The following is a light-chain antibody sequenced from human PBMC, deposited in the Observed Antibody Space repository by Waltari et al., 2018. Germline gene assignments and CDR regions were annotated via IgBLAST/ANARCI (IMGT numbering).Light chain of an antibody. CDR1: SSDIGRSNY. CDR3: CSNAGSYEV. V-gene: IGLV2-11*01. CDR2: DVT. J-gene: IGLJ2*01. Sequence: QSALTQPRSVSGSPGPSVTISCTGTSSDIGRSNYFCWYQQHPGKAPKLLIYDVTERPSGVPDRFSASKSGNTASLTISGLQAEDEADYYCCSNAGSYEVFGGGTKLTVL.